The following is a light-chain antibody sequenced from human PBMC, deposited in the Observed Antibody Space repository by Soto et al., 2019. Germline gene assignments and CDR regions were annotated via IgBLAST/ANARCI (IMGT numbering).Light chain of an antibody. CDR3: QLYYSTHPLT. Sequence: DIVMTQSPDSLAVSLGERATINCKSSQSVLYSSNNKNYLAWYQQKPGQPPKLLIYWASTRESGVPDRFSGSGSGTDFTLTISSLQAEDVAVYYCQLYYSTHPLTFCGGTKVEIK. CDR2: WAS. J-gene: IGKJ4*01. CDR1: QSVLYSSNNKNY. V-gene: IGKV4-1*01.